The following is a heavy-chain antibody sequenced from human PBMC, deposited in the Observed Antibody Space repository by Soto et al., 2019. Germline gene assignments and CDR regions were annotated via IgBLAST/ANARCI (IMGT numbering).Heavy chain of an antibody. CDR2: ISGSGGST. D-gene: IGHD6-6*01. CDR1: GFTFSSYA. J-gene: IGHJ1*01. CDR3: AKDPPSVPRAWHFQH. Sequence: LRLSCAASGFTFSSYAMSWVRQAPGKGLEWVSAISGSGGSTYYADSVKGRFTISRDNSKNTLYLQMNSLRAEDTAVYYCAKDPPSVPRAWHFQHLGQGTLVTVPQ. V-gene: IGHV3-23*01.